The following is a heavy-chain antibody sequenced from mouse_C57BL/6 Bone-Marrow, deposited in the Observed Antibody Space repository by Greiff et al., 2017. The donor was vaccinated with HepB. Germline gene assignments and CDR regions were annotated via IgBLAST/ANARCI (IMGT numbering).Heavy chain of an antibody. J-gene: IGHJ2*01. Sequence: VKVVESGGGLVQPKGSLKLSCAASGFSFNTYAMNWVRQAPGKGLEWVARIRSKSNNYATYYADSVKDRFTISQDDSEIMLYLQMNNLKTEDTAMYYCVGPWDYWGQGTTLTVSS. CDR1: GFSFNTYA. CDR2: IRSKSNNYAT. CDR3: VGPWDY. V-gene: IGHV10-1*01.